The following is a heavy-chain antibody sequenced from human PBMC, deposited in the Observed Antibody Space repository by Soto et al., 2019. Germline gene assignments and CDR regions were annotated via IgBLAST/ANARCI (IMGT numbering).Heavy chain of an antibody. Sequence: QVQLVQSGAEVKKPGSSVKVSCKASGGTFSSYAISWVRQAPGQGLEWMGGIIPIFGTANYAQKLQGRVTITADESTSTAYMELSSLRSEDTAVYYCASVLGYCSGGSCYYGFRFDPWGQGTLVTVSS. CDR2: IIPIFGTA. J-gene: IGHJ5*02. D-gene: IGHD2-15*01. CDR3: ASVLGYCSGGSCYYGFRFDP. CDR1: GGTFSSYA. V-gene: IGHV1-69*01.